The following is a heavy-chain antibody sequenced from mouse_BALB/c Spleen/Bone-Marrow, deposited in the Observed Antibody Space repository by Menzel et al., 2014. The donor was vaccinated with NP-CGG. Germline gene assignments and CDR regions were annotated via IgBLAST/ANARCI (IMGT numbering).Heavy chain of an antibody. V-gene: IGHV5-12-1*01. CDR3: ARHRQLTTAN. D-gene: IGHD1-1*01. CDR1: GFAFSSYD. CDR2: ISSGGGST. J-gene: IGHJ3*01. Sequence: EVQRVESGGGLVKPGGSLKLSCAASGFAFSSYDMSWVRQTPEKRLEWVAYISSGGGSTYYPDTVEGRFTISRDNAKNTLYLQMSSLKSEDTAMYYCARHRQLTTANWGQGTLVTVSA.